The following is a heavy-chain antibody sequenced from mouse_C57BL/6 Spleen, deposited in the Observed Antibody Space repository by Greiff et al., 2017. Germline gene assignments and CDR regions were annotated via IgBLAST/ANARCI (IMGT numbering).Heavy chain of an antibody. D-gene: IGHD2-1*01. CDR3: ARDGNYEGGYYFDY. J-gene: IGHJ2*01. Sequence: EVQLVESGPGLVKPSQSLSLTCSVTGYSITSGYYWNWIRQFPGNKLEWMGYISYDGSNNYNPSLKNRISITRDTSKNQFFLKLNSVTTEDTATYYCARDGNYEGGYYFDYWGQGTTLTVSS. CDR2: ISYDGSN. CDR1: GYSITSGYY. V-gene: IGHV3-6*01.